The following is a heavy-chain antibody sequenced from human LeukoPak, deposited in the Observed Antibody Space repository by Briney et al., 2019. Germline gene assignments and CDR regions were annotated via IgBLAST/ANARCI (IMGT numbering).Heavy chain of an antibody. CDR2: IYTSGST. CDR1: GGSISSYY. J-gene: IGHJ3*02. D-gene: IGHD5-24*01. CDR3: ARVGRWLQFWDDAFDI. V-gene: IGHV4-4*07. Sequence: SETLSLTCTVSGGSISSYYWSWIRQPAGKGLEWIGRIYTSGSTNYNPSLKSRVTTSVDTSKNQFSLKLSSVTAADTAVYYCARVGRWLQFWDDAFDIWGQGTMVTVSS.